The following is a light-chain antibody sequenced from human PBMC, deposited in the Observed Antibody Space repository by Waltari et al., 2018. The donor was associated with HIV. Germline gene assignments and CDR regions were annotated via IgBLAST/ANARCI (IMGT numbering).Light chain of an antibody. J-gene: IGKJ5*01. CDR2: DAS. CDR3: QQSYSTPT. V-gene: IGKV1-39*01. Sequence: DIQMTQSPSSLSATVGDRVIITCQASQSISSYLNWYQQKPGKAPKLLIYDASSLQSGVPSRFSGSGSGTEFTLTISSLQPEDFATYYCQQSYSTPTFGQGTRLEIK. CDR1: QSISSY.